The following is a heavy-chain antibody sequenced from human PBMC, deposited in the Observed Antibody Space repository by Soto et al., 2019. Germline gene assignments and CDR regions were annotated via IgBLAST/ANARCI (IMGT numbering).Heavy chain of an antibody. Sequence: QVQLQESGPGLVKPSQTLSLTCTVSGGSITSSGYYWSWIRQHPGEGLEWIGFTSNSGSASYNPSLQSRVTISVDTSSHPFSLNLRCVSAADAAVYYCARGGGSTKVDSWGLGTMVIVSP. D-gene: IGHD2-2*01. J-gene: IGHJ4*02. CDR1: GGSITSSGYY. V-gene: IGHV4-31*03. CDR2: TSNSGSA. CDR3: ARGGGSTKVDS.